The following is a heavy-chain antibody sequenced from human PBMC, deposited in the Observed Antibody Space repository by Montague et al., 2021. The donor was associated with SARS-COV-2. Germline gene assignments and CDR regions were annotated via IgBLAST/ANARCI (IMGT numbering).Heavy chain of an antibody. V-gene: IGHV3-21*01. D-gene: IGHD3-9*01. Sequence: SLRLSCAASGFTFSSYSMNWVRQAPGKGLEWVSSISSSSSYIYYADSVKGRLTISRDNAKNSLYLQMSSLRAEDTAVYYCARDTHYDILTGYFGYWGQGTLVTVSS. CDR2: ISSSSSYI. CDR3: ARDTHYDILTGYFGY. J-gene: IGHJ4*02. CDR1: GFTFSSYS.